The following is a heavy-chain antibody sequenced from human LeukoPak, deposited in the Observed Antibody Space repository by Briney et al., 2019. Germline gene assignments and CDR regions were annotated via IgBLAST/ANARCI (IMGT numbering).Heavy chain of an antibody. CDR2: INTNTGNP. Sequence: ASVKVSCKASGYTFTSYAMNWVRQAPGQGLEWVGWINTNTGNPTYAQGFTGRFVFSLDTSVSTAYLQISSLKAGDTAVYYCASSSSDYYYYGMDVWGQGTTVTVSS. D-gene: IGHD2-2*01. CDR3: ASSSSDYYYYGMDV. V-gene: IGHV7-4-1*02. CDR1: GYTFTSYA. J-gene: IGHJ6*02.